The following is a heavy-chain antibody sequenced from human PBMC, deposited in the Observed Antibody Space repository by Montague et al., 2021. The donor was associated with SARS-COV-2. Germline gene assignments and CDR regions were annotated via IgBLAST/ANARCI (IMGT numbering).Heavy chain of an antibody. V-gene: IGHV2-70*11. Sequence: PALVKPTQTLTLTCTFSGFSLSTSGMCVSWIRQPLGKALEWLARIDWDDGKYYSTSLKTRLTISKDTSKNQVVLTMTNMDPVDTATYYCARTYGSGRGFDLWGRGTLVTVSS. CDR2: IDWDDGK. CDR1: GFSLSTSGMC. J-gene: IGHJ2*01. CDR3: ARTYGSGRGFDL. D-gene: IGHD3-10*01.